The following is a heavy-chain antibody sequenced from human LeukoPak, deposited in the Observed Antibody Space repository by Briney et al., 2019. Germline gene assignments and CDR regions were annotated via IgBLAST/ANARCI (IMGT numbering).Heavy chain of an antibody. CDR2: ISGSGGST. J-gene: IGHJ4*02. V-gene: IGHV3-23*01. CDR3: AKLELRGSDY. CDR1: GFTFSSYA. Sequence: TGGSLRLSCAASGFTFSSYAMSWVRQAPGKGLEWVSAISGSGGSTYYADSVKGRFTISRDNSKNTLYPQMNSLRAEDTAVYYCAKLELRGSDYWGQGTLVTVSS. D-gene: IGHD1-7*01.